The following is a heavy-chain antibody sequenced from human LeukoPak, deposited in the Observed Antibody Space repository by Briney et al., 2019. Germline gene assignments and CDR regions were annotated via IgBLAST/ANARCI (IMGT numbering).Heavy chain of an antibody. CDR3: ARDRFRTIFGVVIMNGMDV. CDR1: GGSISSGDYY. D-gene: IGHD3-3*01. CDR2: IYYSGST. V-gene: IGHV4-30-4*01. J-gene: IGHJ6*02. Sequence: SETLSLTCTVSGGSISSGDYYWSWIRQPPGKGLEWIGYIYYSGSTYYNPSLKSRVTISVDTSKNQFSLKLSSVTAADTAVYYCARDRFRTIFGVVIMNGMDVWGQGTTVTVSS.